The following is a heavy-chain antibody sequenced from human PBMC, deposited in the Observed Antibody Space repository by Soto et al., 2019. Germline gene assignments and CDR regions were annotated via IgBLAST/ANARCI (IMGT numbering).Heavy chain of an antibody. CDR2: IYSSGTT. Sequence: SETLSLTCTVSGDSINNSYWSWIRQPAGKGLEWIGRIYSSGTTNFNPSLTTRVTMSADTSKNQLSLKLRSVTAADTAVYYCAKEGSGGSNWFDPWGPGTLVTVSS. D-gene: IGHD1-26*01. V-gene: IGHV4-4*07. CDR3: AKEGSGGSNWFDP. CDR1: GDSINNSY. J-gene: IGHJ5*02.